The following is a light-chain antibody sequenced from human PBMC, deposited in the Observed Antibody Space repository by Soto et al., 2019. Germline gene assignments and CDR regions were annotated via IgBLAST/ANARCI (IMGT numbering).Light chain of an antibody. Sequence: DIQMTRSPSTLSASVGDRVTITCRASVSIGTWLAWYQQKPGKAPKLLIYDASSLQSGVPSRFSGSGSGTGFTLTISSLQPDDFATYYCQQYTTYSGTFGQGTKVDIK. CDR1: VSIGTW. CDR2: DAS. V-gene: IGKV1-5*01. J-gene: IGKJ1*01. CDR3: QQYTTYSGT.